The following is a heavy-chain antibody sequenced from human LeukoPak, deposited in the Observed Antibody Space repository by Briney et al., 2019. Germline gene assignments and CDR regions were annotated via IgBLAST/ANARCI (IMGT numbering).Heavy chain of an antibody. J-gene: IGHJ6*04. CDR3: ASPFAPVLDV. V-gene: IGHV3-74*01. CDR2: IKTDGRFT. Sequence: PGGSLTLSCAASGFTFSNYWMYWVRQAPGKGLVWVSRIKTDGRFTFYADSVKGRFTISRDTAKNTLYLQMNSVRVKDTAIYDCASPFAPVLDVWGEGTRLSVSS. CDR1: GFTFSNYW. D-gene: IGHD3-16*01.